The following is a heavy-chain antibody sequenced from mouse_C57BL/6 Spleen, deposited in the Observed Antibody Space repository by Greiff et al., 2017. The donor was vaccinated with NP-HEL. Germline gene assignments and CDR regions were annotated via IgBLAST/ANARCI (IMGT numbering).Heavy chain of an antibody. CDR1: GYAFSRYW. CDR3: ATYDYEDY. J-gene: IGHJ2*01. Sequence: QVQLQQSGAELVKPGASVKISCKASGYAFSRYWMNWVKQRPGKGLEWIGQIYPGDGDTNYNGKFKGKATLTADKSSSTAYMQLSSLTSEDSAVYFCATYDYEDYWGQGTTLTVSS. CDR2: IYPGDGDT. D-gene: IGHD2-4*01. V-gene: IGHV1-80*01.